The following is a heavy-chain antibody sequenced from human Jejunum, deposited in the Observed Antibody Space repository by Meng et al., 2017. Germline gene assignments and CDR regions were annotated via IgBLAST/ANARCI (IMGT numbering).Heavy chain of an antibody. V-gene: IGHV4-61*01. CDR3: ATDVYGDGLAYLDY. CDR1: VGSVSGRSFA. D-gene: IGHD4-17*01. CDR2: VFDSGST. J-gene: IGHJ4*02. Sequence: VQVPRCRPGLGIGPPTPSLTFAISVGSVSGRSFAWPWIRRHPGKGLEWIGYVFDSGSTKYNPSLSSRVTISADTSKNQFSLELSSVTAADTAVYYCATDVYGDGLAYLDYWGQGSLVTVSS.